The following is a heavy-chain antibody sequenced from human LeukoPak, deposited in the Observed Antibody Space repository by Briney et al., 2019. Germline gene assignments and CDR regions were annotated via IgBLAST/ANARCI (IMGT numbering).Heavy chain of an antibody. D-gene: IGHD1-26*01. Sequence: ASVKVSCKASGYTFTSYGIRWVRQAPGQGLEWMGWISAYNGNTNYAQKLQGRVTMTTDTSTSTAYMELRSLRSDDTAVYYCARDKRVGATTGDFDYWGQGTLVTVSS. CDR1: GYTFTSYG. CDR3: ARDKRVGATTGDFDY. CDR2: ISAYNGNT. V-gene: IGHV1-18*01. J-gene: IGHJ4*02.